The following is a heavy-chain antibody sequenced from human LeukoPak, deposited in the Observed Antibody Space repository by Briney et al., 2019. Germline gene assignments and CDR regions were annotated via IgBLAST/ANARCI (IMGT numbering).Heavy chain of an antibody. J-gene: IGHJ4*02. CDR3: ARDVNYAFDY. Sequence: RGASVKVSCKASGYTFSTYGISWVRQAPGQGLEWMGWISTYSGNTNYAQKFRDRVTLTTDTSTSTAYMELRSLRSDDTATYYCARDVNYAFDYWGQGTLVTVSS. V-gene: IGHV1-18*01. CDR2: ISTYSGNT. CDR1: GYTFSTYG. D-gene: IGHD3-16*01.